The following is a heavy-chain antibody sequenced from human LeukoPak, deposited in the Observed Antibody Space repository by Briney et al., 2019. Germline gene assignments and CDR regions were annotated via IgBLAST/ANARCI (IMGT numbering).Heavy chain of an antibody. CDR2: ISSRSNI. CDR1: GFTLSSYS. D-gene: IGHD3-22*01. Sequence: GQSLRLSSAASGFTLSSYSTNWVRQAPGRGLEWVSSISSRSNIQYADSVYGRFTIARDNAANALYLKMNSLTAEDTAVYYCASSRYYFDSSGYYPDYWGQGTLVTVSS. J-gene: IGHJ4*02. CDR3: ASSRYYFDSSGYYPDY. V-gene: IGHV3-21*01.